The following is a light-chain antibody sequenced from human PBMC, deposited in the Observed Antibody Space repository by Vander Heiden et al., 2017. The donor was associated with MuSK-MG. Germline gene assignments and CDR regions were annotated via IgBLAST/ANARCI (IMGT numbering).Light chain of an antibody. V-gene: IGLV2-14*03. CDR3: SSYTSSNTEV. J-gene: IGLJ1*01. Sequence: QAPLPQPASVSVSPGQPITISCTGTSRDVGGYNYVSWYQQHPGNARKLMIYDVSNRPSGVSNRFSGSKCGSTASLTISARQAEDEADYYCSSYTSSNTEVFGTGTKVTVL. CDR1: SRDVGGYNY. CDR2: DVS.